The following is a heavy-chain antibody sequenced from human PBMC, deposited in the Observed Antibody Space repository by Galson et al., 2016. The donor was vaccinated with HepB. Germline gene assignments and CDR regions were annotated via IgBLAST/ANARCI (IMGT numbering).Heavy chain of an antibody. CDR1: GFTFSTYW. CDR2: INSDGSST. J-gene: IGHJ4*02. V-gene: IGHV3-74*01. CDR3: ASSVRGSGSPPGGY. Sequence: SLRLSCAASGFTFSTYWMHWVRQAPGKGLVWVSRINSDGSSTGFADSGKGRFTISRDNAKNTLYLQMNSLRAEDTAVYYCASSVRGSGSPPGGYWGQGTLVTVSS. D-gene: IGHD3-10*01.